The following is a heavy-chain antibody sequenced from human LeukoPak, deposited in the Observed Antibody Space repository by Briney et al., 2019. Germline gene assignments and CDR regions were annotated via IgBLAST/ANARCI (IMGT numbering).Heavy chain of an antibody. CDR1: GFTFSSYG. D-gene: IGHD1-7*01. CDR2: ISYDGSNK. J-gene: IGHJ6*03. CDR3: AKEGQSRTTYYYYYMDV. Sequence: GGSLRLSCAASGFTFSSYGMHWVRQAPGKGLEWVAVISYDGSNKYYADSVKGRFTISRDNSKNTLYLQMNSLRAEDTAVYYCAKEGQSRTTYYYYYMDVWGKGTTVTVSS. V-gene: IGHV3-30*18.